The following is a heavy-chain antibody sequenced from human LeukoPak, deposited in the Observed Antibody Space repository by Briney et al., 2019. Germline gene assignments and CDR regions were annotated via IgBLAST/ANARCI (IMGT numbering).Heavy chain of an antibody. CDR3: ARTYYDFWSGYYQGYYYYGMDV. D-gene: IGHD3-3*01. J-gene: IGHJ6*02. V-gene: IGHV5-51*01. CDR2: IYPGDSDT. Sequence: GESLKISCKGSGYSFTSHWIGWVRQMPGKGLEWMGIIYPGDSDTRYSPSFQGQVTISADKSISTAYLQWSSLKASDTAMYYCARTYYDFWSGYYQGYYYYGMDVWGQGTTVTVSS. CDR1: GYSFTSHW.